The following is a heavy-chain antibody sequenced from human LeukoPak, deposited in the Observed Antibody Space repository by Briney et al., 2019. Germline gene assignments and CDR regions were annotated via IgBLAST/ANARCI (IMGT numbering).Heavy chain of an antibody. V-gene: IGHV3-21*01. CDR3: ARALWSGPVYYGMDV. CDR2: ISSTSSYI. D-gene: IGHD3-10*01. J-gene: IGHJ6*02. CDR1: GFAFSNYN. Sequence: GGSLRLSCAASGFAFSNYNFYWVRQAPGKGLEWVSSISSTSSYIYYADSMKGRFTISRDNAKNSLYLQMNSLRAEDTAVYYCARALWSGPVYYGMDVWGQGTTVTVSS.